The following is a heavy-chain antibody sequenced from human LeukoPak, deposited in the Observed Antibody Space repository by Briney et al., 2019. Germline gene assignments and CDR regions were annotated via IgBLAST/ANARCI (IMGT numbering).Heavy chain of an antibody. CDR3: ARGLGF. V-gene: IGHV3-7*01. D-gene: IGHD6-25*01. CDR1: GFTFTTYW. Sequence: GESLRLSCAASGFTFTTYWMTWVRQAPGKGLEWVANINQDGTEKYYVDSVKGRFTISRDNAKNSLYLQMNTLRAEDTAVYYCARGLGFWGQGTLVTVSS. CDR2: INQDGTEK. J-gene: IGHJ4*02.